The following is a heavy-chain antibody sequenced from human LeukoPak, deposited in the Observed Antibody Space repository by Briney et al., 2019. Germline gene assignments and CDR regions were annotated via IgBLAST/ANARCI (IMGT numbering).Heavy chain of an antibody. CDR3: ARDSGGIAVAGTIPHAQLDY. Sequence: LRLSCVASGFTFSRYAVHWVRQAPGKGLEWVAVTSFNGNHTYYADSVRGRSTISRDNSKNTLYLQMNSLRAEDTAVYYCARDSGGIAVAGTIPHAQLDYWGQGTLVTVSS. D-gene: IGHD6-19*01. V-gene: IGHV3-30-3*01. J-gene: IGHJ4*02. CDR2: TSFNGNHT. CDR1: GFTFSRYA.